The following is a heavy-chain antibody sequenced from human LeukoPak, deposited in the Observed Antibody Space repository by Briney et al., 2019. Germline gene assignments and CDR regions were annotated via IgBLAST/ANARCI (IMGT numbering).Heavy chain of an antibody. D-gene: IGHD6-19*01. Sequence: SQTLSLTCTVSGGSISSGSYYGSWIRQPAGKGLEWIGRIYTSGSTNYNPSLKSRVTISVDTSKNQFSLKLSSVTAADTAVYYCARRRQWLESRNFDYWGQGTLVTVSS. J-gene: IGHJ4*02. CDR2: IYTSGST. V-gene: IGHV4-61*02. CDR3: ARRRQWLESRNFDY. CDR1: GGSISSGSYY.